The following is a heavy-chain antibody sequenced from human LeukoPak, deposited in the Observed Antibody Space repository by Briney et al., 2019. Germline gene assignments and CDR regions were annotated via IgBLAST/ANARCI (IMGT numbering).Heavy chain of an antibody. Sequence: GASVKVSCKASGCTFTSYAMHWVRQAPGQRLEWMGWINAGNGNTKYSQKFQGRVTITRDTSASTAYMELSSLRSEDTAVYYCARDSSSSWLLVYWGQGTLVTVSS. CDR1: GCTFTSYA. CDR3: ARDSSSSWLLVY. J-gene: IGHJ4*02. V-gene: IGHV1-3*01. D-gene: IGHD6-6*01. CDR2: INAGNGNT.